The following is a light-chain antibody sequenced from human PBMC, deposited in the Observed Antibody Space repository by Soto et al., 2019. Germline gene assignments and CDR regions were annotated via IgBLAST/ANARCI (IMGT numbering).Light chain of an antibody. Sequence: ELVLTQSPATLSLSPGERATLSCRASQSVSSYLAWYQQKPGQAPRLLIYDASNRATGIPARFSGSGSGTDFTLTISSLEPEDFAVYYCQQFSSYPLTFGGGTKVDIK. J-gene: IGKJ4*01. V-gene: IGKV3-11*01. CDR2: DAS. CDR1: QSVSSY. CDR3: QQFSSYPLT.